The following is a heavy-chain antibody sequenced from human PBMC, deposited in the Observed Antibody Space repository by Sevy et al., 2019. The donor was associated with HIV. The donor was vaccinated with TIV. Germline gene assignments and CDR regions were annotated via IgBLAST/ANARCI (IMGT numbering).Heavy chain of an antibody. V-gene: IGHV3-9*01. J-gene: IGHJ4*02. Sequence: GGSLRLSCAASGFTFDDFAMHWVRQVPGKGLEWVSGLNWDSGSVDYADSVKGRFTISRDNAKNALFLQMNSLRAEDTALYYFAKGMGAKGIAVVANWGQGTQVTVSS. CDR1: GFTFDDFA. CDR2: LNWDSGSV. D-gene: IGHD6-19*01. CDR3: AKGMGAKGIAVVAN.